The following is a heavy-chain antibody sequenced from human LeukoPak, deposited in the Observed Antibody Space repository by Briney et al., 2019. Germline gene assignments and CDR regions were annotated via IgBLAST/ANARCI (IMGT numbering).Heavy chain of an antibody. CDR3: ARGYYYDSSGYFDLDY. V-gene: IGHV1-46*01. J-gene: IGHJ4*02. CDR1: GYTFTSYY. D-gene: IGHD3-22*01. CDR2: INPSGGST. Sequence: ASVKVSCKASGYTFTSYYMHWVRQAPGQGLEWMGIINPSGGSTSYAQKFQSRVTTTRDTSTSTVYMELSSLRSEDTAVYYCARGYYYDSSGYFDLDYWGQGTLVTVSS.